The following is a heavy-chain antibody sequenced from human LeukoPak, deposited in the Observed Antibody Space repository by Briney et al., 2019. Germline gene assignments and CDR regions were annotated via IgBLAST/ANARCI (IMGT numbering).Heavy chain of an antibody. CDR1: AFTASRHY. J-gene: IGHJ4*02. V-gene: IGHV3-53*04. CDR2: TFTGHNP. CDR3: ARSHPPENCGGVTCQLWGGFDY. D-gene: IGHD2-21*01. Sequence: PGRSLTPSCAASAFTASRHYLKWIRHAPGKALHTVSATFTGHNPDYADSVRGRFTILTRNSEISLYLHMNSLTPEDTAVYYCARSHPPENCGGVTCQLWGGFDYWGQGSPVTVSS.